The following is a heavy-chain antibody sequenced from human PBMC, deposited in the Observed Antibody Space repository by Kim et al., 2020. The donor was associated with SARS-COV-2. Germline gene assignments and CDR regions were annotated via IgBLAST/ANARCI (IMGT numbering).Heavy chain of an antibody. D-gene: IGHD3-3*01. CDR2: IYSGGST. V-gene: IGHV3-66*01. Sequence: GGSLRLSCAASGFTVSSNYMSWVRQAPGKGLEWVSVIYSGGSTFYADSVKGRFTISRDNSKNTLYLQMNSLRAEDTAVYYCARDYGDFYFDYWGQGTLVTVSS. CDR1: GFTVSSNY. CDR3: ARDYGDFYFDY. J-gene: IGHJ4*02.